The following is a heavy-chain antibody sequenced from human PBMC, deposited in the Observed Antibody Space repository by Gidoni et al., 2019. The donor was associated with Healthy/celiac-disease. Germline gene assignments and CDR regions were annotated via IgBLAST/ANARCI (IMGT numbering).Heavy chain of an antibody. J-gene: IGHJ6*02. CDR2: ISGSGGST. CDR1: GFTFSSYA. D-gene: IGHD6-13*01. Sequence: EVQLVESGGGLVQPGGSLRLSCAAPGFTFSSYAMSWVRQAPGKGLEWVSAISGSGGSTYYADSVKGRFTISRDNSKNTLYLQMNSLRAEDTAVYYCVRGGIAAAGAYYYYYYGMDVWGQGTTVTVSS. CDR3: VRGGIAAAGAYYYYYYGMDV. V-gene: IGHV3-23*04.